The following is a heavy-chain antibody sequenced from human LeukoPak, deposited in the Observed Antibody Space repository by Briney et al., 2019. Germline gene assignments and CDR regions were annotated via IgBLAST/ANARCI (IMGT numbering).Heavy chain of an antibody. CDR2: IYRGESK. D-gene: IGHD6-19*01. CDR1: GFSVSSNY. CDR3: ASEGGPTRGYGSGRGFS. V-gene: IGHV3-66*01. J-gene: IGHJ5*02. Sequence: GGSLRLSCEASGFSVSSNYLSWVRQAAGKGLEWVSVIYRGESKKYADPVKGRFTISRDNAKKSLYLQMNSLRAEDTAVYFCASEGGPTRGYGSGRGFSWGQGTLVTVSS.